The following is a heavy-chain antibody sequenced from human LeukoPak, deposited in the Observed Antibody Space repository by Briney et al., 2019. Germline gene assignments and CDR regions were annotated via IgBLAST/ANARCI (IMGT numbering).Heavy chain of an antibody. J-gene: IGHJ4*02. V-gene: IGHV3-7*01. CDR2: IKQDGSEK. D-gene: IGHD3-16*01. CDR3: ARDLGIDRLDY. CDR1: GFTFSSYW. Sequence: QPGGSLRLSCAASGFTFSSYWMSWVRQAPGKGLEWVANIKQDGSEKYYVDSVKGRFTISRDNANSSLYLQMNSLRGDDTAVYYCARDLGIDRLDYWGQGTLVTVSS.